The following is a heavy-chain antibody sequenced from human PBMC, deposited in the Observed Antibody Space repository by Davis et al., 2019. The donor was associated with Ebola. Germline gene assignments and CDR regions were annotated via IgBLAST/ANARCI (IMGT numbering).Heavy chain of an antibody. V-gene: IGHV1-69*13. J-gene: IGHJ5*02. CDR3: ARDPGKGRGYNNWFDT. CDR2: IIPIFGTA. Sequence: SVKVSCKASGGTFSSYAISWVRQAPGQGLEWMGGIIPIFGTANYAQKFQGRVTITADESTSTAYMELSSLRSADTAVYYCARDPGKGRGYNNWFDTWGQGTLATVSS. D-gene: IGHD3-16*02. CDR1: GGTFSSYA.